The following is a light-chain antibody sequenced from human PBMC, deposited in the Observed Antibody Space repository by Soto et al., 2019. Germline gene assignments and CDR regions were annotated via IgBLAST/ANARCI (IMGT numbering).Light chain of an antibody. CDR3: LHQKSYPPT. CDR2: AAS. V-gene: IGKV1-17*01. J-gene: IGKJ1*01. CDR1: QGIRND. Sequence: DIQMTQSPSSLSASVGDRVTITCRASQGIRNDLGWYQQKPGKAPKRLIYAASSLQSGVPSRFRGSGSGKKFPLKISSRPPENSATYYFLHQKSYPPTLGQGTKGEIK.